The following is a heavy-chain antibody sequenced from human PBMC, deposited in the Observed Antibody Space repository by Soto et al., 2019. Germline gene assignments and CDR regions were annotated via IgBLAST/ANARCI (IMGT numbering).Heavy chain of an antibody. CDR3: ARGRSFDY. CDR2: IYYSGST. CDR1: GGSISSGGYY. Sequence: SETLSVTCTVSGGSISSGGYYWSWIRQHPGKGLEWIGYIYYSGSTYYNPSPKSRVTISVDTSKNQFSLKLSSVTAADTAVYYCARGRSFDYWGQGTLVTVSS. V-gene: IGHV4-31*03. J-gene: IGHJ4*02.